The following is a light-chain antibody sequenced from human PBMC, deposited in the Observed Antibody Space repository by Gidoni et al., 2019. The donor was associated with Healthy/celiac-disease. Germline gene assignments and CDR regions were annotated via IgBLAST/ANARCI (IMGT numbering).Light chain of an antibody. Sequence: EIVLTQSPGTLFLSPGERVTLSCRASQTISSSYLAWYQQKPGQAPRLLIYGASSRATGIPDRFSGSGSGTDFTLTISRLEPEDFAVYYCQQYGSSPPWTFGQGTKVEIK. CDR3: QQYGSSPPWT. J-gene: IGKJ1*01. CDR2: GAS. CDR1: QTISSSY. V-gene: IGKV3-20*01.